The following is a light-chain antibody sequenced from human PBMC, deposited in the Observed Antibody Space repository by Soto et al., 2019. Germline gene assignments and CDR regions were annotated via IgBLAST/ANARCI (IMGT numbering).Light chain of an antibody. V-gene: IGKV1-39*01. CDR3: LESLTAPWT. CDR1: QSISTS. CDR2: DAS. Sequence: DIQMTQSPSSLSATVGDRVTITCRASQSISTSVSWYQQKHGKAPKFLIYDASTLHSGVPKRFSGTGSGTDFTLNIKGIETEDFAAFFFLESLTAPWTFGQGTRVDIK. J-gene: IGKJ1*01.